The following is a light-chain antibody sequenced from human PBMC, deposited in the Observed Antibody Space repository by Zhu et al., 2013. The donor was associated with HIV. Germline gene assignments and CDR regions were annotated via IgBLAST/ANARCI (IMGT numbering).Light chain of an antibody. CDR3: MQGTHWPPWT. V-gene: IGKV3D-20*02. CDR1: QTVRSNY. J-gene: IGKJ1*01. CDR2: DAS. Sequence: EVVLTQSPDTLSLSPGQRATLSCRASQTVRSNYLAWYQQKPGQAPRLLISDASSRATGIPDRFSGSGSGTDFTLKISRVEAEDVGVYYCMQGTHWPPWTFGQGTKVEIK.